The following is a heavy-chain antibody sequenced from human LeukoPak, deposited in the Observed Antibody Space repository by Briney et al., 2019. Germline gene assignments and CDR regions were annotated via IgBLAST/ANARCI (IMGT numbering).Heavy chain of an antibody. Sequence: SETLSLTCTVSGGSISSYYWSWMRQPPGKGLEWIGYIYYSGSTNYNPSLKSRVTISVDTSKNQFSLKLSSVTAADTAVYYCARVTRLNPYFDYWGQGTLVTVSS. J-gene: IGHJ4*02. CDR2: IYYSGST. CDR1: GGSISSYY. V-gene: IGHV4-59*01. CDR3: ARVTRLNPYFDY.